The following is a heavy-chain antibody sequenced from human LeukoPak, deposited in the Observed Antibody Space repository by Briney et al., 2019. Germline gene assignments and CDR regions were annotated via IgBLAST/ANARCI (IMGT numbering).Heavy chain of an antibody. Sequence: ETLSLTCTVSGGSISSSSYYWGWIRQPPWKGLEWIGSIYYSGSTYYNPSLKSRVTISVDTSKNQFSLKLSSVTAADTAVYYCARHVCSGGSVFLPLCFEFDYWGQGTLVTVSS. V-gene: IGHV4-39*01. D-gene: IGHD2-15*01. CDR3: ARHVCSGGSVFLPLCFEFDY. CDR1: GGSISSSSYY. J-gene: IGHJ4*02. CDR2: IYYSGST.